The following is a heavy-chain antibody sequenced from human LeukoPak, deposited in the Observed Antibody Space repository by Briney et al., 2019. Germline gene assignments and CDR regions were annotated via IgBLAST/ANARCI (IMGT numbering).Heavy chain of an antibody. CDR1: GFAFSRSW. D-gene: IGHD1-26*01. CDR2: INDDGSTT. V-gene: IGHV3-74*01. J-gene: IGHJ4*02. CDR3: ARGPAANSGNYYVGDY. Sequence: GGSLRLSCAASGFAFSRSWMHWVRQAPGKGLVWVSRINDDGSTTSYADSVKGRFTISRDNAKKTLFLQMNSLRAEDTGVYYCARGPAANSGNYYVGDYWGQGTLVTVSS.